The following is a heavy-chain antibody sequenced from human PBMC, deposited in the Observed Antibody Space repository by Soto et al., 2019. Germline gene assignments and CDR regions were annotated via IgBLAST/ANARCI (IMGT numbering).Heavy chain of an antibody. CDR3: AREVPSRYFDL. V-gene: IGHV4-34*01. CDR2: INHSGST. CDR1: GASFSDSY. Sequence: QVRLQQWGAGLLKPSETLSLTCAVYGASFSDSYWNWIRQPPGKGLEWIGEINHSGSTIYNTSLESRVTISLDTSRKQFTLKMRSATVADTAVYYCAREVPSRYFDLWGRGTPVTVSS. J-gene: IGHJ2*01. D-gene: IGHD1-1*01.